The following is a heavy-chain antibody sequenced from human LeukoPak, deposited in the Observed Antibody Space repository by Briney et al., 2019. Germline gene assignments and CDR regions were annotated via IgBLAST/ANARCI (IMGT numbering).Heavy chain of an antibody. Sequence: GASVKVSCKASGGTFSNYAISWVRQAPGQGLEWMGGIIPFFGTADYAQKFQGRVTITADESTSTAYMELGGLRSDDTAVYYCARAKIGAAAPCGYWGQGTLVTVSS. J-gene: IGHJ4*02. CDR2: IIPFFGTA. D-gene: IGHD6-13*01. CDR3: ARAKIGAAAPCGY. CDR1: GGTFSNYA. V-gene: IGHV1-69*13.